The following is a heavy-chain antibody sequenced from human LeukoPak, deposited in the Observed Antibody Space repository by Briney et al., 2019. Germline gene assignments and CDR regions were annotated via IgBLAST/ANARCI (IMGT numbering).Heavy chain of an antibody. CDR3: TTDPGYRGLYYFDY. J-gene: IGHJ4*02. CDR1: GFAFTNAC. CDR2: IRSKNNGGTT. Sequence: GGSLRLSCAASGFAFTNACMSWVRRAPGKGLEWVGRIRSKNNGGTTDYAAPVRGRFSISRDDSKSMLYLQMNSPKTEDTALYYCTTDPGYRGLYYFDYWGQGTLVTVSS. D-gene: IGHD5-12*01. V-gene: IGHV3-15*01.